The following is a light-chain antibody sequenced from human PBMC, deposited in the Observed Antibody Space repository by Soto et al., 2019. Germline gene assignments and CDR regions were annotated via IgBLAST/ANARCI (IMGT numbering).Light chain of an antibody. J-gene: IGKJ1*01. CDR1: QSLLHVNGYTY. CDR2: LVS. V-gene: IGKV2-28*01. Sequence: VVTQTPLSLPVTPGEPASISCRSSQSLLHVNGYTYLDWYLQKPGQSPQLLMYLVSIRAFGVPDRFRGSGSGTDFTLKISRVEAEDVGVYYCMQAVQIPGPFGQGSKV. CDR3: MQAVQIPGP.